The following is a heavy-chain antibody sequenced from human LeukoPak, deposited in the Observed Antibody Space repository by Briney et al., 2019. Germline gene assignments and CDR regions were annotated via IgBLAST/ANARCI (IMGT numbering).Heavy chain of an antibody. V-gene: IGHV4-59*01. D-gene: IGHD5-24*01. Sequence: SETLSLTCTVSGASISSYYWSWIRQPPGKGLEWIGYLYNTRNTYYNPSLKSRVTISVDTSKNQFSLKVSSVTAADTAVYYCASGRDGCNYLGQGTLVTVSS. CDR2: LYNTRNT. CDR3: ASGRDGCNY. J-gene: IGHJ4*02. CDR1: GASISSYY.